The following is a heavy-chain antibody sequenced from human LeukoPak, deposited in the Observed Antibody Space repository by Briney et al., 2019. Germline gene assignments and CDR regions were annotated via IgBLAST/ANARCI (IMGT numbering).Heavy chain of an antibody. D-gene: IGHD6-19*01. Sequence: GGSLRLSCAASGFTFSSYAMHWVRQAPGKGLEWVTFIRYDGSNKYYADSVKGRFTISRDNSKNTLYLQMNSLRAEDTAVYYCAKSPIAVAGLYYFDYWGQGTLVTVSS. V-gene: IGHV3-30*02. CDR3: AKSPIAVAGLYYFDY. J-gene: IGHJ4*02. CDR1: GFTFSSYA. CDR2: IRYDGSNK.